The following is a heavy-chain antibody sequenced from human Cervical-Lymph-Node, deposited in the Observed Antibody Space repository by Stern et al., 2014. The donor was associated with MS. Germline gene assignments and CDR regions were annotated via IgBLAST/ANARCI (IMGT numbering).Heavy chain of an antibody. CDR2: ISGSGSSI. V-gene: IGHV3-23*04. J-gene: IGHJ6*02. D-gene: IGHD3-22*01. Sequence: EVQLVESGGDLVQPGGSLRLSCAASGFTFNKYAINWVRQAPGKGLEWGSTISGSGSSIYYADSVKGRFTISRDNSENTLYLQMHSLRAEDTAIYYCAKQYFDSSGYSYYYGMDVWGQGTTVTVSS. CDR3: AKQYFDSSGYSYYYGMDV. CDR1: GFTFNKYA.